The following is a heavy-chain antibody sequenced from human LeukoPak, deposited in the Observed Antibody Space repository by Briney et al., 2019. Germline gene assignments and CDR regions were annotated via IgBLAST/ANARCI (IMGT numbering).Heavy chain of an antibody. CDR1: GFTFSNYA. CDR3: ANLNAPYWGNFDY. D-gene: IGHD3-16*01. J-gene: IGHJ4*02. Sequence: GGSLRLSCVVSGFTFSNYAMTWVRQAPGQGLDWVSAISDSGVTAYYADSVKGRFTISRDDSKSTLYLQMNSLRAEDTAVYYCANLNAPYWGNFDYWGQGTLVTVSS. CDR2: ISDSGVTA. V-gene: IGHV3-23*01.